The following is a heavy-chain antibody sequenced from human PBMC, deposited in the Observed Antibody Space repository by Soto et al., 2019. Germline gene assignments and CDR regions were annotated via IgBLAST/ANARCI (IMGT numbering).Heavy chain of an antibody. D-gene: IGHD3-10*01. J-gene: IGHJ6*02. CDR2: IWYDGSNK. CDR3: ARGALWFGELLYYYYGTDV. Sequence: GGSLRLSCAASGFTFSSYGMHWVRQAPGKGLEWVAVIWYDGSNKYYADSVKGRFTISRDNSKNTLYLQMNSLRAEDTAVYYCARGALWFGELLYYYYGTDVWGQGTTVTVSS. CDR1: GFTFSSYG. V-gene: IGHV3-33*01.